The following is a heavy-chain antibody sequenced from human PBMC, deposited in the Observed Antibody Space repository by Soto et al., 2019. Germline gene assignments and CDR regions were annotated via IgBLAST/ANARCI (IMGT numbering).Heavy chain of an antibody. D-gene: IGHD6-19*01. CDR3: ARMYNSGFYRPEGDYFFYGMDV. V-gene: IGHV4-4*07. CDR2: FYYSGNT. J-gene: IGHJ6*02. Sequence: PSETLSLTCTVSGDSISDYCWSWIRQPAGKGLEWIGRFYYSGNTKSNPSLKSRVTMSADTSKNQFSLSLRSVTAADSAIYYCARMYNSGFYRPEGDYFFYGMDVCRQRYTVTV. CDR1: GDSISDYC.